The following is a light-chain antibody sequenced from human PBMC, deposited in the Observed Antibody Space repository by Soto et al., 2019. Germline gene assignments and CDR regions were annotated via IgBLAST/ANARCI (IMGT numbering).Light chain of an antibody. CDR3: CSYAGSYTLV. J-gene: IGLJ2*01. CDR1: RSDVGDYNY. V-gene: IGLV2-11*01. Sequence: QSALTQPRSVSGSPGQSVTISCTGSRSDVGDYNYVSWYQQHPGKVPKLMIYDVSKRPSGVPDRFSGSKSGNTASLTISGLQAEDEADYYCCSYAGSYTLVFGGGTKLTVL. CDR2: DVS.